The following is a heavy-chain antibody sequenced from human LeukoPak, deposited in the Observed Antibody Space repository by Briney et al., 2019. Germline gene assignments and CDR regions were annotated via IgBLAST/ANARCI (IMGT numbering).Heavy chain of an antibody. CDR3: ARDYSSGWYARY. J-gene: IGHJ4*02. CDR2: INPNSGGT. D-gene: IGHD6-13*01. CDR1: GYTFTGYY. V-gene: IGHV1-2*02. Sequence: ASVKVSCKPSGYTFTGYYIQWVRQAPGQGLEWMGWINPNSGGTNYAQKFQGRVTMTRDTSISTAYIELSRLRSDDTAVYYCARDYSSGWYARYWGQGTLVTVSS.